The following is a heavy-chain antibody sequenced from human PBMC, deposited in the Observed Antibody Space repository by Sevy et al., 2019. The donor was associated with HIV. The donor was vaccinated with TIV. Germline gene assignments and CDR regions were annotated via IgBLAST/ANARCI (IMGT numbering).Heavy chain of an antibody. Sequence: ASVKVSCKASGYNFITYGINWVRQAPGQGLEWMGWISGYNGNTNYGQNFRGRVTMTTHTSTSTAYMELGSLRSDDTAVYYCARGLTTAGTGFDYWGQGTVVTVSS. CDR1: GYNFITYG. V-gene: IGHV1-18*01. CDR3: ARGLTTAGTGFDY. J-gene: IGHJ4*02. CDR2: ISGYNGNT. D-gene: IGHD6-13*01.